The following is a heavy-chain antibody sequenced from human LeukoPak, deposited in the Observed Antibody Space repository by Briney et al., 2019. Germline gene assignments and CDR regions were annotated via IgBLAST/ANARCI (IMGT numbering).Heavy chain of an antibody. D-gene: IGHD3-10*01. Sequence: LTGGSLRLSCATSGFSFSSYAMTWVRQAPGKGLDWVSSISYSGGSTHYADSVMGRFTISRDNSKNTLYLQMNSLRPEDTALYYCAKDESPGHGSYGIYYYYMDVWGNGTTVTVSS. CDR3: AKDESPGHGSYGIYYYYMDV. CDR1: GFSFSSYA. CDR2: ISYSGGST. V-gene: IGHV3-23*01. J-gene: IGHJ6*03.